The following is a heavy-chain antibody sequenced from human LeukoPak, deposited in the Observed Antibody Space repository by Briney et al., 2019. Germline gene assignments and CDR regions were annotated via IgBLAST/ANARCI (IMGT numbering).Heavy chain of an antibody. Sequence: SETLSLTCTVSGGSISSYYWSWIRQPPGKGLEWIGYIYYSGSTNYNPSLKSRVTISVDTSKNQFSLKLSSVTAADTAVYYCARHSDEPTGFDYWGQGTLVTVSS. V-gene: IGHV4-59*01. CDR1: GGSISSYY. CDR3: ARHSDEPTGFDY. J-gene: IGHJ4*02. CDR2: IYYSGST. D-gene: IGHD1-26*01.